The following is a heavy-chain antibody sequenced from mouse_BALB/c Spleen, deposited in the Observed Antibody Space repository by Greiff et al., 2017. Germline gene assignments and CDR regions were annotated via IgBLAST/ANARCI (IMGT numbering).Heavy chain of an antibody. CDR2: IRNKANGYTT. D-gene: IGHD2-2*01. CDR1: GFTFTDYY. J-gene: IGHJ4*01. Sequence: EVHLVESGGGLVQPGGSLRLSCATSGFTFTDYYMSWVRQPPGKALEWLGFIRNKANGYTTEYSASVKGRFTISRDNSQSILYLQMNTLRAEDSATYYCARPYGYDEGYYAMDYWGQGTSVTVSS. CDR3: ARPYGYDEGYYAMDY. V-gene: IGHV7-3*02.